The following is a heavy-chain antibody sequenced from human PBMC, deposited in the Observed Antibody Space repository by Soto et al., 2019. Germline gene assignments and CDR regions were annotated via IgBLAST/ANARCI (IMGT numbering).Heavy chain of an antibody. CDR3: AHTVARGAYWETFNY. CDR2: IYRDDDK. V-gene: IGHV2-5*02. Sequence: QITLKESGPTLVKPTQTLTLTCTVSGFSVTTNGVGVGWFRQPPGKALEWLALIYRDDDKRYRPSLKSRVTITKDNTKNQVVLTMTNMDTVDTATYYCAHTVARGAYWETFNYWGQGTLVTVSS. J-gene: IGHJ4*02. D-gene: IGHD1-26*01. CDR1: GFSVTTNGVG.